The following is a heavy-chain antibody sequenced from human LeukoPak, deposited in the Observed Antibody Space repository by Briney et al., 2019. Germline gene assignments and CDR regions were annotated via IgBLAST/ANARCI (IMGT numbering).Heavy chain of an antibody. CDR1: GGSISSHF. CDR3: ARGRPGIAAAGKVDYYYMDV. V-gene: IGHV4-59*11. CDR2: IHYSGSP. J-gene: IGHJ6*03. Sequence: SETLSLTCTVSGGSISSHFWSCIRQPPGKGLEWIGYIHYSGSPNYHPSLKGRVTISVDTSKNQFSLRLSSVTAADTAVYYCARGRPGIAAAGKVDYYYMDVWGKGTTVTVS. D-gene: IGHD6-13*01.